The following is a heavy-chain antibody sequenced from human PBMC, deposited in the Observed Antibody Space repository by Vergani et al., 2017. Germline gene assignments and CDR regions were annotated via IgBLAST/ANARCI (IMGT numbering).Heavy chain of an antibody. J-gene: IGHJ4*02. V-gene: IGHV3-23*01. CDR2: ISGSGGST. D-gene: IGHD6-13*01. Sequence: EVQLLESGGGLVQPGGSLRLSCAASGFTFSSYAMSWVRQAPGKGLEWVSAISGSGGSTSYADSVKGRFTRSRDNSKNTLYLQMNSLRAEDTAVYYCAKGLRYSSSCFDYWGQGTLVTVSS. CDR3: AKGLRYSSSCFDY. CDR1: GFTFSSYA.